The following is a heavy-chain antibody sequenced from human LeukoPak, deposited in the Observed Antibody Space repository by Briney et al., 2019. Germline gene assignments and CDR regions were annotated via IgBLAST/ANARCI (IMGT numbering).Heavy chain of an antibody. CDR2: ISYNGIDE. CDR3: ARVHHPDP. J-gene: IGHJ5*02. Sequence: GGSLRLSCEVSGFTFRDYSIHWFRQAPGGGLEWVAHISYNGIDEHYAGSVKGRFTISRDNAKNSLYLQMNSLRAEDTAVYYCARVHHPDPWGQGTLVTVSS. CDR1: GFTFRDYS. V-gene: IGHV3-33*05.